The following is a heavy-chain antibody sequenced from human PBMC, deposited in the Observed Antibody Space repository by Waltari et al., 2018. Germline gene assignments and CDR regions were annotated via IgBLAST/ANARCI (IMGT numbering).Heavy chain of an antibody. CDR3: ARQGAWWF. V-gene: IGHV3-48*04. D-gene: IGHD2-15*01. CDR2: ISSSSSMI. J-gene: IGHJ4*02. CDR1: GFTFSSYS. Sequence: EVQLVESGGGRVQPGGSLRLSCAASGFTFSSYSMNWVRQAPGKGLEWVSYISSSSSMIYYADSVNGRFTISRDNAKNSLYLQMNSLRAEDTAVYYCARQGAWWFWGQGTLVTVSS.